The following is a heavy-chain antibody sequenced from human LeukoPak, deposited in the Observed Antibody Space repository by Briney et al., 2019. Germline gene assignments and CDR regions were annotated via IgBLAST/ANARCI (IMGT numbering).Heavy chain of an antibody. CDR1: GFTFSTYW. D-gene: IGHD2-2*01. CDR3: TRGSGPAAWFDP. Sequence: GGSLRLSCAASGFTFSTYWMNWVRQAPGKGLEWVGFIRREAYGGTTDYAASVKGRFTISRDDSKSIAYLQMNSLKTEDTAVYYCTRGSGPAAWFDPWGQGTLVTVSS. V-gene: IGHV3-49*04. J-gene: IGHJ5*02. CDR2: IRREAYGGTT.